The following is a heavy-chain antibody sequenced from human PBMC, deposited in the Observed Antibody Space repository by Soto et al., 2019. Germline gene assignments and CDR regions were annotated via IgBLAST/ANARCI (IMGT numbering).Heavy chain of an antibody. Sequence: SETLSLTCSVSGGSISSGGYYWSWIRQLPGKDLEWIGYIYHSGNTYYNSSLKSRLTISVDPSKNQFSLKLTSVTAADTAVYYCARVGISSSDAFDIWGQGTMVTVS. D-gene: IGHD6-6*01. J-gene: IGHJ3*02. CDR2: IYHSGNT. CDR3: ARVGISSSDAFDI. CDR1: GGSISSGGYY. V-gene: IGHV4-31*03.